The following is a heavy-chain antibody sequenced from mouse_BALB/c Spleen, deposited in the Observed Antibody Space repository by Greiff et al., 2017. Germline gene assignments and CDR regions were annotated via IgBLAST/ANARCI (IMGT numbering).Heavy chain of an antibody. V-gene: IGHV1-9*01. CDR2: ILPGSGST. J-gene: IGHJ4*01. D-gene: IGHD2-14*01. CDR3: ARDYRHYAMDY. CDR1: GYTFSSYW. Sequence: QVQLKESRAELMKPGASVKISCKATGYTFSSYWIEWVKQRPGHGLEWIGEILPGSGSTNYNEKFKGKATFTADTSSNTAYMQLSSLTSEDSAVYYCARDYRHYAMDYWGQGTSVTVSS.